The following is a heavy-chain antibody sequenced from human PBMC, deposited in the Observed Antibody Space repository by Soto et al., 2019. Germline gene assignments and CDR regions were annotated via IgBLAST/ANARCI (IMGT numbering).Heavy chain of an antibody. CDR3: TRRDCSSGNRYSDFDY. CDR2: IKTKRENYAT. Sequence: GGSLRLSCAASGFSFSGSDMHWVRQGSGEGLEWVGRIKTKRENYATALAASVRGRFSLSRDDSKNTAYLEMNSLKTEDTAVYYCTRRDCSSGNRYSDFDYWGQGALVTVSS. J-gene: IGHJ4*02. CDR1: GFSFSGSD. D-gene: IGHD2-2*01. V-gene: IGHV3-73*01.